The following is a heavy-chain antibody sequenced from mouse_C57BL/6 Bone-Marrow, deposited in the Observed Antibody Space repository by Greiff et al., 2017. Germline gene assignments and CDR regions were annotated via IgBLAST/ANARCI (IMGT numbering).Heavy chain of an antibody. V-gene: IGHV1-15*01. CDR2: IDPETGGT. CDR1: GYTFTDYE. Sequence: QVQLQQSGAELVRPGASVTLSCKASGYTFTDYEMHWVKQTPVPGLEWIGAIDPETGGTAYNQKFKGKAILTADKSSSTAYMELRSLTSEDSAVXYCSRRKLWLLYDYWGQGTTLTVSS. CDR3: SRRKLWLLYDY. D-gene: IGHD2-12*01. J-gene: IGHJ2*01.